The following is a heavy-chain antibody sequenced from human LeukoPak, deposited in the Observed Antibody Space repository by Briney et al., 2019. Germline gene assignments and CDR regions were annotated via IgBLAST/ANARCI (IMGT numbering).Heavy chain of an antibody. J-gene: IGHJ4*02. CDR3: AREGGVAGTSDY. D-gene: IGHD6-19*01. V-gene: IGHV4-4*07. Sequence: SETLSLTCTVSGGSISSYYWSWIRQPAGKGLEWIGRIYTSGSTDYSPSLKSRVTMSVDTSKNQFSLKLSSVTAADTAVYYCAREGGVAGTSDYWGQGTLVTVSS. CDR2: IYTSGST. CDR1: GGSISSYY.